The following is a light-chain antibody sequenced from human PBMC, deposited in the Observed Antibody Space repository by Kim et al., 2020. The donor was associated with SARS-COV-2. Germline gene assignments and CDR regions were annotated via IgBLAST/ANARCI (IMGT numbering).Light chain of an antibody. CDR3: QRADSFPLG. J-gene: IGKJ4*01. CDR1: QDISSW. CDR2: AAS. Sequence: ASVGDIVTITCRASQDISSWLAWYQQKPGKAPKLLISAASSLQSGVPSRFSGSGSGTDFTLTISSLQPEDFASYYCQRADSFPLGFGGGTKVDIK. V-gene: IGKV1-12*01.